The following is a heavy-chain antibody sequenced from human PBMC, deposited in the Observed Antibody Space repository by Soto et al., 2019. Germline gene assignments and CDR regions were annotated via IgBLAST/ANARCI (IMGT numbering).Heavy chain of an antibody. D-gene: IGHD3-10*01. CDR3: ARGGHYYGSGSYLIPGDY. Sequence: QVQLVQSGAEVKKPGASVKVSCKASGYTFTGYYMHWVRQAPGQGLEWMGWINPNSGGTNYAQKFQGWVTMTRDTSISTAYMELSRLRSDETAVYYCARGGHYYGSGSYLIPGDYWGQGTLVTVSS. CDR2: INPNSGGT. V-gene: IGHV1-2*04. CDR1: GYTFTGYY. J-gene: IGHJ4*02.